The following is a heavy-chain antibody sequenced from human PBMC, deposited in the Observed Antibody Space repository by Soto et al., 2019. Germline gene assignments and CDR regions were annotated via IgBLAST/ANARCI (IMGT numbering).Heavy chain of an antibody. D-gene: IGHD2-2*02. V-gene: IGHV1-69*06. CDR3: ASVELSTSRYKS. Sequence: QVHLVQSGAEVKKPGSSVKVSCKASGGTFSSYAITWVRQSPGQGLEWMGGIIPIFTTATYAQKFQGRVTITADRSTTTAYMELSSLRSEDAAVYYCASVELSTSRYKSWGQGTLVTVSS. J-gene: IGHJ4*02. CDR2: IIPIFTTA. CDR1: GGTFSSYA.